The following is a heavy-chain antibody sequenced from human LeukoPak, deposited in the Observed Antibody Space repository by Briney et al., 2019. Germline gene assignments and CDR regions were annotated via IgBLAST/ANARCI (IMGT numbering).Heavy chain of an antibody. J-gene: IGHJ4*02. Sequence: GGSLRLSCAASGFTFSNYGMHWVRQAPGKGLEWVAVIWYDGSNKYYADSVKGRFTISRDNAKNTLYLQMNSLRAEDTAVYYCAGNYGPYYFDYWGQGTLVTVSS. D-gene: IGHD3-10*01. CDR1: GFTFSNYG. V-gene: IGHV3-33*01. CDR3: AGNYGPYYFDY. CDR2: IWYDGSNK.